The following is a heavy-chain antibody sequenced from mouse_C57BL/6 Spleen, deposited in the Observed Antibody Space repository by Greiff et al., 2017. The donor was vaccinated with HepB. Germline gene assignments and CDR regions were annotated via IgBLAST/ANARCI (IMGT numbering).Heavy chain of an antibody. Sequence: DVQLQESGPGMVKPSQSLSLTCTVTGYSITSGYDWHWIRHFPGNKLEWMGYISYSGSTNYNPSLKSRISITHDTSKNHFFLKLNSVTTEDTATYYCARENYSNYGGAMDYWGQGTSVTVSS. V-gene: IGHV3-1*01. CDR1: GYSITSGYD. D-gene: IGHD2-5*01. CDR3: ARENYSNYGGAMDY. CDR2: ISYSGST. J-gene: IGHJ4*01.